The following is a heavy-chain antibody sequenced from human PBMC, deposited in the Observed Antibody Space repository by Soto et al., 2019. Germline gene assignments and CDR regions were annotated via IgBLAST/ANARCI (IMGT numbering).Heavy chain of an antibody. CDR3: AKRVAYLFLH. CDR2: FGSGGGT. CDR1: GFTFSSYW. V-gene: IGHV3-23*01. J-gene: IGHJ4*01. D-gene: IGHD2-15*01. Sequence: GGSLRLSCAASGFTFSSYWMHWVRQAPGKGLVWVSTFGSGGGTYYADPVKGRFTISRDNSKNTLYLQMNSLRAEDTAVYYCAKRVAYLFLHSGHATRVT.